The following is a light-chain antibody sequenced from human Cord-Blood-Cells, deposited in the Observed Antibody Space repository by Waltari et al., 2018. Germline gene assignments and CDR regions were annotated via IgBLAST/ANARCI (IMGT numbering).Light chain of an antibody. CDR1: SSDVGGYNY. CDR3: SSYTSSSTFV. V-gene: IGLV2-14*01. Sequence: QSALTQPASVSGSPGQSITISCTGTSSDVGGYNYVSWYQQHPGKAPKLMVYDVSKRPSGVSNRFSGSKSGNTDSLTISGLQAEDEADYYCSSYTSSSTFVFGGGTKLTVL. CDR2: DVS. J-gene: IGLJ3*02.